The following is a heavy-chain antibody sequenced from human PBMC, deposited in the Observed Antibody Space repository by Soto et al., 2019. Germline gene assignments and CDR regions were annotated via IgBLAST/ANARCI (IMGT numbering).Heavy chain of an antibody. CDR3: PRRGDFDISGFSDLDY. D-gene: IGHD3-22*01. CDR2: VYPSDSDT. V-gene: IGHV5-51*01. J-gene: IGHJ4*02. Sequence: GESLKISCKGSGYNFASHWIAWVRRMPGKGLEWMGTVYPSDSDTRYSPSFQGQVTISADKSISTAYLQWSSLKASNTAIYYCPRRGDFDISGFSDLDYWGLETL. CDR1: GYNFASHW.